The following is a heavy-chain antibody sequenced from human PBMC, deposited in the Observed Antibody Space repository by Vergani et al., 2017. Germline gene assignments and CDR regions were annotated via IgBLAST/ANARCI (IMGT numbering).Heavy chain of an antibody. J-gene: IGHJ3*02. V-gene: IGHV1-46*01. CDR2: INHSGGST. D-gene: IGHD6-6*01. Sequence: QVQLVQSGAEVKKPGASVKVSCKAFGYTFTSYYIHWVRQPPGQGLEWMGIINHSGGSTSYAQKFQGRVTMTRDTSNSTVYMELSSLRSEDTAVYYCARGLYSSSEYDAFDIWGQGTMVTVSS. CDR1: GYTFTSYY. CDR3: ARGLYSSSEYDAFDI.